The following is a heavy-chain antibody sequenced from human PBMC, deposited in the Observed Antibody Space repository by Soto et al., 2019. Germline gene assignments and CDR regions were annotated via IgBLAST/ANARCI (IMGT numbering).Heavy chain of an antibody. V-gene: IGHV1-3*05. J-gene: IGHJ4*02. Sequence: QVQVVQSGAEEKKPWASVKVSCTASGYTFTGYAMHWVRQAPGQRLEWMGWINAGNGTTKYSQKFQGRVTITRDTSASTAYMELSSLRSEDTDVYYCARAVAVAADFDYWGQGTLVTVSS. D-gene: IGHD6-19*01. CDR3: ARAVAVAADFDY. CDR1: GYTFTGYA. CDR2: INAGNGTT.